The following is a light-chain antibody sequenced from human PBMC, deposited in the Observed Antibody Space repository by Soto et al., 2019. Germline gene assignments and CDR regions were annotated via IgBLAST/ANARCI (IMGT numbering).Light chain of an antibody. V-gene: IGLV1-40*01. CDR3: QSYDSRLSGWV. J-gene: IGLJ3*02. Sequence: QSVLTQPPSVSGAPGQRVTISCTGSSSNIGAGYDVHWYQQLPGTAPKLLIYGNSNRPSGVPDRFSGSKSGTSASLAITGLQAEDEADHYCQSYDSRLSGWVFGGGTTLTVL. CDR1: SSNIGAGYD. CDR2: GNS.